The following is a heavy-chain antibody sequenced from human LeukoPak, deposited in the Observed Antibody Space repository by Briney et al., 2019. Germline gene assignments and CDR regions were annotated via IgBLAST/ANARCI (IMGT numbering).Heavy chain of an antibody. V-gene: IGHV4-59*08. CDR1: GGSISSYY. J-gene: IGHJ4*02. CDR3: ARHDRGSYFLFDY. D-gene: IGHD1-26*01. Sequence: SETLSLTCTVSGGSISSYYWSWIRQPPGKGLEWIGYIYYSGSTNYNPSLKSRVTISVDTSKNQFSLKLSSVTAADTAVYYCARHDRGSYFLFDYWGQGTLVTVSS. CDR2: IYYSGST.